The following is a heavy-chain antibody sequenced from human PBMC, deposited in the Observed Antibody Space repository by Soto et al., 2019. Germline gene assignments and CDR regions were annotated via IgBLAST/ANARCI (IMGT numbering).Heavy chain of an antibody. D-gene: IGHD2-15*01. Sequence: ASVKVSCKASGYTFTRYTMNWVRQAPGQRLEWMGWINPDNGNTKSSQKFRERVIITRDTSASTAYMDLSSMRSEDTAVYYCARGIATGQLDPWGQGTLVTVSS. V-gene: IGHV1-3*01. J-gene: IGHJ5*02. CDR2: INPDNGNT. CDR3: ARGIATGQLDP. CDR1: GYTFTRYT.